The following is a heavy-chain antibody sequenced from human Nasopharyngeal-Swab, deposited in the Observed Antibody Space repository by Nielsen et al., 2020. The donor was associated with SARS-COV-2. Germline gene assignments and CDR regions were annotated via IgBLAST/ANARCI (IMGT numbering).Heavy chain of an antibody. Sequence: GESLKISCAASGFTFSSYAMSWVRQAPGKGLEWASAISGSGGSTYYADSVKGRFTISRDNSKNTLYLQMNSLRAEDTAVYYCAKDLFNPAFDYWGQGTLVTVSS. CDR1: GFTFSSYA. D-gene: IGHD1-14*01. V-gene: IGHV3-23*01. J-gene: IGHJ4*02. CDR2: ISGSGGST. CDR3: AKDLFNPAFDY.